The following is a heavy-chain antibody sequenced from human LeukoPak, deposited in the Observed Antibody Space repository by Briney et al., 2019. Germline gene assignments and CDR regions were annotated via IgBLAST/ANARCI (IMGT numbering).Heavy chain of an antibody. D-gene: IGHD3-10*01. CDR2: ISSSGSTI. CDR3: ARLSAYYYGSYFYYYMDV. Sequence: PGGSLRLSCAASGFTFSSYEMNWVRQAPGKGLEWVSYISSSGSTIYYADSVKGRFTISRDNAKKSVYLHMSSLGAEDTALYYCARLSAYYYGSYFYYYMDVWGKGTTVTVSS. J-gene: IGHJ6*03. CDR1: GFTFSSYE. V-gene: IGHV3-48*03.